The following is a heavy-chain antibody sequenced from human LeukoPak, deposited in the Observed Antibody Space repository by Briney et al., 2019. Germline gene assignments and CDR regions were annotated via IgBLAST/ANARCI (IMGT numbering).Heavy chain of an antibody. D-gene: IGHD7-27*01. CDR3: AKTNWGAFDI. CDR1: GGSISSSY. CDR2: IHYSGST. V-gene: IGHV4-59*03. J-gene: IGHJ3*02. Sequence: SESLSLTCIVSGGSISSSYWSWIRQPPGKGLEWIGFIHYSGSTNYNPSLKSRVTISVDTSKNLFSLKLSSVTAADTAVYYCAKTNWGAFDIWGQGTMVTVSS.